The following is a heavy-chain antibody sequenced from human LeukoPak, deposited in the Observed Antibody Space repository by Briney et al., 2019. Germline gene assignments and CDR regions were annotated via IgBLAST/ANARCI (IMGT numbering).Heavy chain of an antibody. J-gene: IGHJ4*02. Sequence: GGSLRLSCAASGFTFSDYYMSWIRQAPGKGLEWVSYISSSGGTIYYADSVKGRFTISRDNAKNSLYLQMNSLRAEDTAVYYCARDQLSSLVRGVITFFDYWGQGTLVTVSS. V-gene: IGHV3-11*04. CDR3: ARDQLSSLVRGVITFFDY. CDR2: ISSSGGTI. CDR1: GFTFSDYY. D-gene: IGHD3-10*01.